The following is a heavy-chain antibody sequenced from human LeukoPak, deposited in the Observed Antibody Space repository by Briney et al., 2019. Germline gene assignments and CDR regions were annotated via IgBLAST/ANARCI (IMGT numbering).Heavy chain of an antibody. J-gene: IGHJ6*02. CDR3: ARDVENSSGYYYSYYYYYYGMDV. Sequence: GGSLRLSCAGSGFIFNNYAMHWVRQPPGKGLEWVSGISWNSGSIDYADSVKGRFTISRDNAKNSLYLQMNSLRAEDTAVYYCARDVENSSGYYYSYYYYYYGMDVWGQGTTVTVSS. D-gene: IGHD3-22*01. CDR1: GFIFNNYA. V-gene: IGHV3-9*01. CDR2: ISWNSGSI.